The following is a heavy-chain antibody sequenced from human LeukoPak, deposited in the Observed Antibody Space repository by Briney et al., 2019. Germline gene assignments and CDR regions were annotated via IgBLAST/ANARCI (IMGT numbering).Heavy chain of an antibody. D-gene: IGHD6-19*01. V-gene: IGHV3-30*04. CDR3: ARVAVTIYYYYYGMDV. CDR1: GFTLSSYA. J-gene: IGHJ6*04. Sequence: GGSLRLSCAASGFTLSSYAMHWVRQAPGKGLEWVADISHDGSNKYYADSVKGRFTISRDNSKNTLYLQMNSLRAEDTAVYYCARVAVTIYYYYYGMDVWGKGTTVTVSS. CDR2: ISHDGSNK.